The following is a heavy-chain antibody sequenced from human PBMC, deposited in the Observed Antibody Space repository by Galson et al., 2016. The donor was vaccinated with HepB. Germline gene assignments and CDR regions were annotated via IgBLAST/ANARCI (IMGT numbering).Heavy chain of an antibody. CDR1: GLTFSSYA. CDR3: ARVPSSGWFDY. D-gene: IGHD6-19*01. CDR2: IWSDGNAY. J-gene: IGHJ4*02. V-gene: IGHV3-33*01. Sequence: SLRLSCAASGLTFSSYAMHWVRQAPGKGLEWVAIIWSDGNAYHYADSVKGRFTISRDNSKNTLYLQMNSLRAEDTAVYYCARVPSSGWFDYWGQGTLVTVSS.